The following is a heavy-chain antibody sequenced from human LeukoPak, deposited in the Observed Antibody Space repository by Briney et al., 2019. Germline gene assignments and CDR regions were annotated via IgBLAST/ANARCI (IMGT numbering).Heavy chain of an antibody. J-gene: IGHJ4*02. CDR1: GGSFSSYY. CDR3: ARVLDSYYDSSGFDY. D-gene: IGHD3-22*01. Sequence: SETLSLTCAVYGGSFSSYYWTWIRQPPGKGLEWIGEINHSGSTNYNPSLKSRVTISVDTSKNQFSLKLSSVTAADTAVYYCARVLDSYYDSSGFDYWGQGTLVTVSS. CDR2: INHSGST. V-gene: IGHV4-34*01.